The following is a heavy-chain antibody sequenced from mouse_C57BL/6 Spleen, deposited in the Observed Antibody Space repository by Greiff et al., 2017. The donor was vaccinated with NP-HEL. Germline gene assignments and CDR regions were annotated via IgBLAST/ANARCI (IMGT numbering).Heavy chain of an antibody. V-gene: IGHV1-82*01. Sequence: QVQLQQSGPELVKPGASVKISCKASGYAFSSSWMNWVKQRPGKGLEWIGRIYPGDGDTNYNGKFKGKATLTADKSSSTAYMQLSSLTSEDSAVYFCARGRCYPLWAMDYWGQGTSVTVSS. CDR1: GYAFSSSW. D-gene: IGHD6-2*01. CDR3: ARGRCYPLWAMDY. CDR2: IYPGDGDT. J-gene: IGHJ4*01.